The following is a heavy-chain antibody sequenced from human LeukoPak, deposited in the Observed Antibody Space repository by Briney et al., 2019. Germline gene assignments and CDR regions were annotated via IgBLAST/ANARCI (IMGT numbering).Heavy chain of an antibody. D-gene: IGHD6-19*01. CDR3: ARGTVDSSGWYITPYYYYYYMDV. CDR2: INPNSGGT. Sequence: ASVKVSCKASGYTFTGYYMHWVRQAPGQGLEWMGWINPNSGGTNYAQKFQGRVTITADESTSTAYMELSSLRSEDTAVYYCARGTVDSSGWYITPYYYYYYMDVWGKGTTVTISS. V-gene: IGHV1-2*02. CDR1: GYTFTGYY. J-gene: IGHJ6*03.